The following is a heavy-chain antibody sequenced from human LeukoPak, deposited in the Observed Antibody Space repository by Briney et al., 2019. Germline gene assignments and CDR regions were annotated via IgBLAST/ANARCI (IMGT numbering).Heavy chain of an antibody. CDR1: GGSIDRYY. CDR3: ARVYQSAEYYFDY. V-gene: IGHV4-59*01. Sequence: PSETLSLTCSVSGGSIDRYYWSWIRQPPGKGLEWIGYIYYTGSTEYHPSLKSRVPISLDTSKNQFSLKLTSVTAADTAVYSCARVYQSAEYYFDYWGQGNLVSVSS. CDR2: IYYTGST. J-gene: IGHJ4*02. D-gene: IGHD2-2*01.